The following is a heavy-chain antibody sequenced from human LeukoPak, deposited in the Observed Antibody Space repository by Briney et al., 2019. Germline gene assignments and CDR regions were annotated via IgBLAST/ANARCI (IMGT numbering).Heavy chain of an antibody. CDR1: GGSISHSSYY. J-gene: IGHJ5*02. Sequence: SETLSLTCTVSGGSISHSSYYWGWIRQPPGKGLEWMGSIYYSGSTYYNPSLKSRVTISVDTSKNQLSLKLSSVTAADTAVYYCARVRGGLRFLRSSNWFDPWGQGTLVTVSS. CDR3: ARVRGGLRFLRSSNWFDP. D-gene: IGHD3-3*01. CDR2: IYYSGST. V-gene: IGHV4-39*07.